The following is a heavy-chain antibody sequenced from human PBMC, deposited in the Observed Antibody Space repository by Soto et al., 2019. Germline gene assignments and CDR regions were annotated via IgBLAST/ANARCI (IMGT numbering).Heavy chain of an antibody. Sequence: QVQLQESGPGLVKPSQTLSLTCTVSGGSISSGGYYWSWIRQHPGKGLEWIGYIYYSGSTYYNPSLRRRVTISVDTSKNQFSLKLSSVTAADTAVYYCARAVPYSSSWQGDFDYWGQGTLVTVSS. J-gene: IGHJ4*02. D-gene: IGHD6-13*01. CDR2: IYYSGST. CDR3: ARAVPYSSSWQGDFDY. CDR1: GGSISSGGYY. V-gene: IGHV4-31*03.